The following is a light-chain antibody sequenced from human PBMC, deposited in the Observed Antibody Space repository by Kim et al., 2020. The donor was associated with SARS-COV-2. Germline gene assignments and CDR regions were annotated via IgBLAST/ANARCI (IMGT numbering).Light chain of an antibody. CDR1: GLGNQY. V-gene: IGLV3-1*01. Sequence: SYELTQPPSVSVSPGQAATITCSGDGLGNQYTHWYHQQPGQSPVLVIYQDYKRPSGIPARFSATSSGNTATLTSTETQALDEGDYYCQAWDSSTVIFGAGTKLTVL. CDR2: QDY. J-gene: IGLJ2*01. CDR3: QAWDSSTVI.